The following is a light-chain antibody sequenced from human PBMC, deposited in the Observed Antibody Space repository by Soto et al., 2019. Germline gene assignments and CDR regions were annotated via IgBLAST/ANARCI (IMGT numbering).Light chain of an antibody. J-gene: IGKJ1*01. Sequence: EVVLTQSPGTLSLSPGERAILSCRASQSVNSGYLAWYQQKPGQAPRLLIYGTSIRAAGIPDRFSGSGSGTDFTLTVGRLEPEDFAVYSCQQYLASPPWTFGQGTKVE. V-gene: IGKV3-20*01. CDR1: QSVNSGY. CDR3: QQYLASPPWT. CDR2: GTS.